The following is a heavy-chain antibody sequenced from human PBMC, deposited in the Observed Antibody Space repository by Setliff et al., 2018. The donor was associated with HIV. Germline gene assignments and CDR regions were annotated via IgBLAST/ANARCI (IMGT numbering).Heavy chain of an antibody. J-gene: IGHJ4*02. V-gene: IGHV4-4*08. D-gene: IGHD1-26*01. CDR2: VSSIGNT. CDR3: ARTRAPYFFDF. CDR1: GISINGYY. Sequence: SETLSLTCSVSGISINGYYWSWIRQSPRTRLEWIGYVSSIGNTNYNPSLKSRVTISVDTSKNQFSLQLNSVTAADTAVYFCARTRAPYFFDFWGQGAQVTRLL.